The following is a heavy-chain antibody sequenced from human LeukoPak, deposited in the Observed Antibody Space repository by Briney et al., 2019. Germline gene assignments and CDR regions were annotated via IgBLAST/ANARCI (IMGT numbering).Heavy chain of an antibody. CDR3: ARHDRGRITMVRGGDPPYYYYYMDV. Sequence: ASVKVSCKASGYTFTNYAMNWVRQAPGQGLEWMGWIHPSTGNPTYAQGFTGRFVFSLDTSVSATYLQISSLKAEDTAVYYCARHDRGRITMVRGGDPPYYYYYMDVWGKGTTVTVSS. CDR2: IHPSTGNP. J-gene: IGHJ6*03. D-gene: IGHD3-10*01. V-gene: IGHV7-4-1*02. CDR1: GYTFTNYA.